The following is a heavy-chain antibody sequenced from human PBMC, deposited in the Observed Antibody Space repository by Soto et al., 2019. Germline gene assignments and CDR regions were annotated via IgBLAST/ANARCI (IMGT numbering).Heavy chain of an antibody. D-gene: IGHD3-10*01. Sequence: GGSLRLSCAASGFTFSDHYMDWVRQAPGKGLEWVGRTRNKANSYTTEYAASVKGRFTISRDDSKNSLYLQMNSLKTEDTAVYYCARVLSTYNYGSGSYSADAFDIWGQGTMVTVSS. CDR2: TRNKANSYTT. CDR1: GFTFSDHY. V-gene: IGHV3-72*01. CDR3: ARVLSTYNYGSGSYSADAFDI. J-gene: IGHJ3*02.